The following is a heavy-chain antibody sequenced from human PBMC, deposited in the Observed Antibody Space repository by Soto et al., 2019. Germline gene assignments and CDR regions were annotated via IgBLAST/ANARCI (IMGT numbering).Heavy chain of an antibody. CDR1: GGSFSSGAYH. V-gene: IGHV4-31*03. CDR2: ISYRGIT. CDR3: ARMSATGTRWFDP. D-gene: IGHD6-13*01. J-gene: IGHJ5*02. Sequence: SETLSPTCTVSGGSFSSGAYHWSWVRQHPGQGLEWIASISYRGITYSNPSLKSRLSMSVDTSKNQFSLNLTSVTAADTAVYHCARMSATGTRWFDPWGQGTLVTVSS.